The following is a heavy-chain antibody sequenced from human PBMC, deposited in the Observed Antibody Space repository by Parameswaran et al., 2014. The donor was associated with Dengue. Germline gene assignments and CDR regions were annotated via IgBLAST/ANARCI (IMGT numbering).Heavy chain of an antibody. CDR3: ARVEPNGDYFYAFDI. CDR1: GGSISSGGYY. V-gene: IGHV4-31*03. CDR2: IYYSGST. D-gene: IGHD4-17*01. J-gene: IGHJ3*02. Sequence: ASETLSLTCTVSGGSISSGGYYWSWIRQHPGKGLEWIGYIYYSGSTYYNPSLKSRVTISVDTSKNQFSLKLSSVTAADTAVYYCARVEPNGDYFYAFDIWGQGTMVTVS.